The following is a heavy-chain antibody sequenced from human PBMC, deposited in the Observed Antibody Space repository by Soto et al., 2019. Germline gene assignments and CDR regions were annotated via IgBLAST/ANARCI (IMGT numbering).Heavy chain of an antibody. CDR1: GFTFSSYW. J-gene: IGHJ4*02. V-gene: IGHV3-74*01. Sequence: EVQLVESGGGLVQPGGSLRLSCAASGFTFSSYWMHWVRQAPGKGLVWVSRINSDGSSTYYANSVKGRFTISRDNAKNTLYLQRNSLRAEDMAVYYCATAVPFDYWGQGTLVTVSS. CDR2: INSDGSST. CDR3: ATAVPFDY. D-gene: IGHD2-2*01.